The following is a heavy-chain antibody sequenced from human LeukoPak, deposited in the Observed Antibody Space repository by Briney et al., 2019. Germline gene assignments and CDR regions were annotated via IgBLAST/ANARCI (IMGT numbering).Heavy chain of an antibody. D-gene: IGHD6-19*01. CDR3: ARDHSSGWYFDY. V-gene: IGHV3-30-3*01. CDR2: ISFDAYNT. J-gene: IGHJ4*02. Sequence: GGSLRLSCAASGFTFSSYAMHWGRQAPGKGLQWVALISFDAYNTYYADSVKGRFTISRDNSRSTLFLHMNSLRPEDTAVYYCARDHSSGWYFDYWGQGTLVTVSS. CDR1: GFTFSSYA.